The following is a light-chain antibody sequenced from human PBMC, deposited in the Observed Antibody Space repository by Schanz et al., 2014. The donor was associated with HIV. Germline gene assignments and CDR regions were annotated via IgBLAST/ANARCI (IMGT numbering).Light chain of an antibody. Sequence: DIQMTQSPYTLPASVGDRVTITCRASQSINRRLAWYQQKQGKAPKLLIYATSLFHTGVPSRFSGSGSGAEFTLTISSLQPDDFATYYCQQYDSYSGTFGQGTKVESK. V-gene: IGKV1-5*01. J-gene: IGKJ1*01. CDR1: QSINRR. CDR2: ATS. CDR3: QQYDSYSGT.